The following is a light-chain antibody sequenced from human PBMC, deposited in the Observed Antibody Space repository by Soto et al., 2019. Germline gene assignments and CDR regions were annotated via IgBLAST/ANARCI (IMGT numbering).Light chain of an antibody. CDR1: ESVGSN. Sequence: EIVMTQSPATLSVSPGERATLSCRASESVGSNLAWYQQKPGQAPRLLIHGASKRATGIPDRFSGSGSGTDFTLTISSLEPEDFAVYYCQQYGSSPSFGQGTKVDI. V-gene: IGKV3-20*01. CDR3: QQYGSSPS. CDR2: GAS. J-gene: IGKJ1*01.